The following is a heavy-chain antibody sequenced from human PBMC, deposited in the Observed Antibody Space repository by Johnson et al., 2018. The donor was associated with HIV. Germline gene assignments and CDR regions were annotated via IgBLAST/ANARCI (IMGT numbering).Heavy chain of an antibody. D-gene: IGHD6-13*01. V-gene: IGHV3-7*03. J-gene: IGHJ3*02. CDR2: IKQDGGEK. Sequence: VHLVESGGGLVQPGGSLRLSCVASGCTFSNYWMTWVRQAPGKGLEWVANIKQDGGEKIYVDSVKGRFTISRDNAKNSVYLQMNSLRAEDTAVYYCARELGGSSLPFGAFDIWGQGTMVTVSS. CDR3: ARELGGSSLPFGAFDI. CDR1: GCTFSNYW.